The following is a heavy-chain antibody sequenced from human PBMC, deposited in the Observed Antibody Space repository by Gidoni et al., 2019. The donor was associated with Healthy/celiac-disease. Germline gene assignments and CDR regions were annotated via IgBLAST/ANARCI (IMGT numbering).Heavy chain of an antibody. Sequence: GKGLEWIGYIYYSGSTYYNPSLKSRVTISVDTSKNQFSLKLSSVTAADTAVYYCASGSGSYYNVAFDYWGQGTLVTVSS. J-gene: IGHJ4*02. V-gene: IGHV4-30-4*01. CDR3: ASGSGSYYNVAFDY. D-gene: IGHD3-10*01. CDR2: IYYSGST.